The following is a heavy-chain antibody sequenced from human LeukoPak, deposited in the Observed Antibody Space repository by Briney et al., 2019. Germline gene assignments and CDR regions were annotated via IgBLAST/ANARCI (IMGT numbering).Heavy chain of an antibody. CDR3: ARLDYADRSDAFDL. CDR2: VFYSGTF. D-gene: IGHD4-17*01. V-gene: IGHV4-30-4*07. CDR1: GTSISSSGYS. Sequence: SQTLSLTCTVSGTSISSSGYSWNWIRQPPGKGLEWIGYVFYSGTFHYNSSLKSRVTISLDTSTNQFSLRLNSVTAADTAVYYCARLDYADRSDAFDLWGQGTVVTVSS. J-gene: IGHJ3*01.